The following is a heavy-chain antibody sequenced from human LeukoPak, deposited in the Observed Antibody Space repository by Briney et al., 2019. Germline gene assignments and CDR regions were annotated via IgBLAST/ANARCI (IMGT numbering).Heavy chain of an antibody. CDR2: IASDGST. D-gene: IGHD1-26*01. V-gene: IGHV3-74*01. Sequence: GGSLRLSCAASGFTFSSYWMHWVRQAPGKGLVWVSRIASDGSTVYADSVKVRFTISRDNAKDTVYLQMNSLRVEDTAVYYCIGSGGWPGYWGQGTLVTVSS. CDR1: GFTFSSYW. CDR3: IGSGGWPGY. J-gene: IGHJ4*02.